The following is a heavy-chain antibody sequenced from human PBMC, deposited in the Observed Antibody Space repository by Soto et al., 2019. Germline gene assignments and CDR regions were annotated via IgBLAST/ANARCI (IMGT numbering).Heavy chain of an antibody. CDR3: ARHPIAAAGDYYYGMDV. CDR2: IDPSDSYT. J-gene: IGHJ6*02. D-gene: IGHD6-13*01. Sequence: RGESLKISCKGSGYSFTSYWISWVRQMPGKGLEWMGRIDPSDSYTNYSPSFQGHVTISADKSISTAYLQWSSLKASDTAMYYCARHPIAAAGDYYYGMDVWGQGTTVTVSS. CDR1: GYSFTSYW. V-gene: IGHV5-10-1*01.